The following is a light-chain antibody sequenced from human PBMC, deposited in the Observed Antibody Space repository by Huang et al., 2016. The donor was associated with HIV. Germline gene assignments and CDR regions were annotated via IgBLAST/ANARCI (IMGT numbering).Light chain of an antibody. Sequence: DIQMTQSPSAMSASVGDRVTITCRASQDISSYLAWFQQKPGQAPKRLIYDASNLQSGVPSRFSGSGSGTEFTLTITSLQSEDFATFYCLQHNNYSWTFGQGTTVEVK. J-gene: IGKJ1*01. V-gene: IGKV1-17*03. CDR1: QDISSY. CDR2: DAS. CDR3: LQHNNYSWT.